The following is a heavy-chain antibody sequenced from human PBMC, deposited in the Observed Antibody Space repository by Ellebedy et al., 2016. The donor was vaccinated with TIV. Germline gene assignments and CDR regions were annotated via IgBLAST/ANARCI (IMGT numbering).Heavy chain of an antibody. Sequence: SLKISCAASGFTFDDYAMHWVRQAPGKGLEWVSGISWNSGSIGYADSVKGRFTISRDNAKNSLYLQMNSLRAEDTALYYCAKDIGDFPIPYGMDVWGQGTTVTVSS. J-gene: IGHJ6*02. CDR1: GFTFDDYA. CDR2: ISWNSGSI. CDR3: AKDIGDFPIPYGMDV. V-gene: IGHV3-9*01. D-gene: IGHD3-16*01.